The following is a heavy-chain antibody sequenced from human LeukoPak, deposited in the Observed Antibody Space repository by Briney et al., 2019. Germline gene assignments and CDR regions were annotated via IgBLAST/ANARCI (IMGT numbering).Heavy chain of an antibody. Sequence: GGSLRLSCTTSGFTFSSYALSWVRQAPGKGLEWVAVISYDGSNKYYADSVKGRFTISRDNSKNTLYLQMNSLRAEDTAVYYCAGGHQNYDILTGYYIPFDYWGQGTLVTVSS. CDR3: AGGHQNYDILTGYYIPFDY. CDR1: GFTFSSYA. D-gene: IGHD3-9*01. CDR2: ISYDGSNK. V-gene: IGHV3-30-3*01. J-gene: IGHJ4*02.